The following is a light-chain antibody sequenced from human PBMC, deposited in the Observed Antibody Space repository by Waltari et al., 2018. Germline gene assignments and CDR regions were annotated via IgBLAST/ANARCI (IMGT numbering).Light chain of an antibody. CDR1: GSNLGAGYD. V-gene: IGLV1-40*01. Sequence: QSVLTQPPSVSGATGQRVSIPCTGSGSNLGAGYDVHWYQQHPGKAPKLLIYGTSTRPPGVPDRFFGSQSGTSASLAITALQAEDEAEYYCQSYDTSLSVVFGGGTKLTVL. CDR3: QSYDTSLSVV. CDR2: GTS. J-gene: IGLJ2*01.